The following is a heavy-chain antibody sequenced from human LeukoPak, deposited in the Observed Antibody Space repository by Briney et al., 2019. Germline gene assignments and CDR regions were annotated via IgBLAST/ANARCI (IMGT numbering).Heavy chain of an antibody. V-gene: IGHV3-11*04. CDR2: ISSSGTTI. J-gene: IGHJ6*03. Sequence: GGSLRLSCAASGFTFRDYYMSWIRQAPGKGLEWVSYISSSGTTIYYADSVKGRFTISRDNTKNSLYLQMNSPRAEDTAVYYCAKAHDDSSGYYYGYYYYYMDVWGKGTTVTVSS. CDR1: GFTFRDYY. CDR3: AKAHDDSSGYYYGYYYYYMDV. D-gene: IGHD3-22*01.